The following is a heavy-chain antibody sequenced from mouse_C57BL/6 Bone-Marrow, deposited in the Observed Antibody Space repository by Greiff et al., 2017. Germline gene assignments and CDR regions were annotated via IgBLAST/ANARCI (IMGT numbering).Heavy chain of an antibody. D-gene: IGHD4-1*01. CDR3: AREPYDWDVGAY. V-gene: IGHV5-4*01. CDR2: ISDGGSYT. Sequence: EVMLVESGGGLVKPGGSLKLSCAASGFTFSSYAMSWVRQTPEKRLEWVATISDGGSYTYYPDNVKGRFTISRDNAKNNLYLQMSHLKSEDTAMYYCAREPYDWDVGAYWGQGTLVTVSA. CDR1: GFTFSSYA. J-gene: IGHJ3*01.